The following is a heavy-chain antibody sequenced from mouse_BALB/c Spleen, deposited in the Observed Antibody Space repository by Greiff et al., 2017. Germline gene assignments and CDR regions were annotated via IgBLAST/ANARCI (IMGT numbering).Heavy chain of an antibody. CDR2: IRSKSNNYAT. CDR1: GFTFNTNA. CDR3: VRDDGPYAMDY. J-gene: IGHJ4*01. Sequence: DAGGGLVQPKGSLKLSCAASGFTFNTNAMNWVRQAPGKGLEWVARIRSKSNNYATYYADSVKDRFTISRDDSQSMLYLQMNNLKTEDTAMYYCVRDDGPYAMDYWGQGTSVTVSS. V-gene: IGHV10S3*01. D-gene: IGHD2-3*01.